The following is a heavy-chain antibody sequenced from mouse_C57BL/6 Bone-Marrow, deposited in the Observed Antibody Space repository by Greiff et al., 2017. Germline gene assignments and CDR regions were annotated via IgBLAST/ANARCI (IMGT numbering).Heavy chain of an antibody. Sequence: EVHLVESGAELVRPGASVKLSCTASGFNIKDDYMHWVKQRPEQGLEWIGWIDPENGDTEYASKFQGKATITADTSSNTAYLQLSSLSSEDTAVYYCTPTMIKYFDVWGTGTTVTVSS. CDR2: IDPENGDT. J-gene: IGHJ1*03. V-gene: IGHV14-4*01. CDR1: GFNIKDDY. D-gene: IGHD2-4*01. CDR3: TPTMIKYFDV.